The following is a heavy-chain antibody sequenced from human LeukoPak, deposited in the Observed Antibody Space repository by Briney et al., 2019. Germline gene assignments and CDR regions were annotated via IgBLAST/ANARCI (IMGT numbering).Heavy chain of an antibody. CDR2: IYYSGST. J-gene: IGHJ1*01. Sequence: PSETLSLTCTVSGGSISSYYWSWVRQPAGKGLEWIGYIYYSGSTNYNPSLKSRVTISVDTSKNQFSLKLSSVTAADTAVYYCARVYSSSWSSPEYFQHWGQGTLVTVSS. CDR3: ARVYSSSWSSPEYFQH. CDR1: GGSISSYY. V-gene: IGHV4-59*01. D-gene: IGHD6-13*01.